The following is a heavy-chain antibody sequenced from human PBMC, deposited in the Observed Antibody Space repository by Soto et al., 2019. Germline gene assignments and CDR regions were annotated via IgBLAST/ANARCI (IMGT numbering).Heavy chain of an antibody. CDR2: IYRGGST. CDR3: ARDLYCTNGVCYRGWFDP. CDR1: GFTVSSNY. J-gene: IGHJ5*02. D-gene: IGHD2-8*01. V-gene: IGHV3-53*04. Sequence: GGSLRLSCAASGFTVSSNYMSWVRQAPGKGLEWVSVIYRGGSTYYADSVKGRFTISRHNSKNTLYLQMNSLRAEDTAVYYCARDLYCTNGVCYRGWFDPWGQGTLVTVSS.